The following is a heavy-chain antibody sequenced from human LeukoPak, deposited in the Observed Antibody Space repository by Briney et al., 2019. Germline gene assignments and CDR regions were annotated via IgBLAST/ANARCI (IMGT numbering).Heavy chain of an antibody. J-gene: IGHJ6*02. D-gene: IGHD5-18*01. CDR1: GFTFGDHV. Sequence: PGGSLRLSCTGSGFTFGDHVMSWVRQAPGKGLEWVGFIRSKAYGGTTEYAASVQGRFTISRDDSKSIAYLQMNSLKTGDTAFYFCARGPILLWIHNGMDVWGQGTTVTVSS. CDR2: IRSKAYGGTT. CDR3: ARGPILLWIHNGMDV. V-gene: IGHV3-49*04.